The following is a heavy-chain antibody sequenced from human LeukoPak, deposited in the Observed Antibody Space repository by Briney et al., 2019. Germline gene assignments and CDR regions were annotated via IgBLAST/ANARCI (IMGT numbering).Heavy chain of an antibody. D-gene: IGHD2-2*01. CDR3: ASSGTVAGGYCSSTSCYGNFDY. J-gene: IGHJ4*02. CDR2: ISSSSSYI. CDR1: GFTFSSYS. V-gene: IGHV3-21*01. Sequence: GGSLRLSCAASGFTFSSYSMNWVRQAPGKGLEWVSSISSSSSYIYYADSVKGRFTISRDNAKNSLYLQMNSLRAEDTAVYYCASSGTVAGGYCSSTSCYGNFDYWGQGTLVTVSS.